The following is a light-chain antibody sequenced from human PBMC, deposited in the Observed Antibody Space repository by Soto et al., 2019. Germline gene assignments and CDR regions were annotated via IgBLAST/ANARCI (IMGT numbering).Light chain of an antibody. CDR1: SGHNSYA. Sequence: QLVLTQPPSASASLGASVKLTCTLSSGHNSYAIAWHQQQPEKGPRYLMKLNSDGSHSKGDGIPDRFSGSSSGAERYLTISSLQSEDEATDFCQSWNSDIRVFGGGTKLAVL. J-gene: IGLJ3*02. CDR2: LNSDGSH. V-gene: IGLV4-69*01. CDR3: QSWNSDIRV.